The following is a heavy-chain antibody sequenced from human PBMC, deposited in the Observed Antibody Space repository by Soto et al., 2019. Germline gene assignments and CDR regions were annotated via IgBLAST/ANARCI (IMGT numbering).Heavy chain of an antibody. CDR1: GFTFSSYW. J-gene: IGHJ5*02. V-gene: IGHV3-7*01. D-gene: IGHD4-17*01. CDR2: IKQDGSEK. Sequence: GRSMRLSCAASGFTFSSYWMSWVRQAPGKGLEWVANIKQDGSEKYYVDSVKGRFTISRDNAKNSLYLQMNSLRAEDTAVYYCAREADYVNWFDPWGQGTLVTVSS. CDR3: AREADYVNWFDP.